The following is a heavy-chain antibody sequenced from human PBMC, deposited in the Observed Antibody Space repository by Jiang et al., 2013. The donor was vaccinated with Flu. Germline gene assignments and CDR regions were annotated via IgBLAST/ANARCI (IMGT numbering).Heavy chain of an antibody. J-gene: IGHJ4*02. CDR1: GFTFSSYA. V-gene: IGHV3-30*04. CDR3: ARDAVQLWPKLFDY. CDR2: ISYDGSNK. Sequence: SGGGVVQPGRSLRLSCAASGFTFSSYAMHWVRQAPGKGLEWVAVISYDGSNKYYADSVKGRFTISRDNSKNTLYLQMNSLRAEDTAVYYCARDAVQLWPKLFDYWGQGTLVTVSS. D-gene: IGHD5-18*01.